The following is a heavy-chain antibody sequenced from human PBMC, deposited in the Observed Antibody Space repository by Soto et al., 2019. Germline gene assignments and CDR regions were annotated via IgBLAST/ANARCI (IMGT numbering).Heavy chain of an antibody. D-gene: IGHD3-22*01. CDR1: GGTFSSYA. Sequence: QVQLVQSGAEVKKPGSSVKVSCKASGGTFSSYAISWVRQAPGQGLEWMGGIIPIFGTANYAQKFQGRVTITADESTSTAYMELSSRRSEDTALYYCASCHYYDSSGYYFYFDYWGQGTLVTVSS. V-gene: IGHV1-69*01. CDR3: ASCHYYDSSGYYFYFDY. CDR2: IIPIFGTA. J-gene: IGHJ4*02.